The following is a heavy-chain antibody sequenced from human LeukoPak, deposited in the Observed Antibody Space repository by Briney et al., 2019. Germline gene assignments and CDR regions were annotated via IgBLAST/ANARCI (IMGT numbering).Heavy chain of an antibody. D-gene: IGHD6-13*01. CDR2: IIPIFGTA. CDR1: GGTFSSYA. Sequence: GASVKVSCKASGGTFSSYAISWVRQAPGQGLEWMGGIIPIFGTANYAQKFQGRVTITADKSTSTAYMELSSLRSEDTAVYYCAREASSSFLYYGMDVWGQGTTVTVSS. V-gene: IGHV1-69*06. J-gene: IGHJ6*02. CDR3: AREASSSFLYYGMDV.